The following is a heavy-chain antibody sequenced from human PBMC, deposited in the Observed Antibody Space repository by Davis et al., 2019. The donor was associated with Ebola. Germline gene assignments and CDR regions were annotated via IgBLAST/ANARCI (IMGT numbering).Heavy chain of an antibody. Sequence: MPSETLSLTCAVSGDSISISNWWSWVRQPPGKGLEWIGEIFDSGSTSYNPSLKSRVTISVDKSKNQFSLKLTSVTAADTAVYYCARNMIMFGGVIANNWFDPWGQGTLVTVSS. V-gene: IGHV4-4*02. CDR3: ARNMIMFGGVIANNWFDP. J-gene: IGHJ5*02. CDR2: IFDSGST. D-gene: IGHD3-16*02. CDR1: GDSISISNW.